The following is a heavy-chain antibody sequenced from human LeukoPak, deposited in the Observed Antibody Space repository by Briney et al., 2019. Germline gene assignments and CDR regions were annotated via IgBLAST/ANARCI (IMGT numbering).Heavy chain of an antibody. D-gene: IGHD1-26*01. V-gene: IGHV3-30*03. CDR2: ISYDGDTE. CDR3: ARDTRYPTADYYYYMDV. CDR1: GFTFSSYG. Sequence: GGSLRLSCAASGFTFSSYGMFWVRQAPGKGLEWVALISYDGDTEYYADSVKGRFTISRDNSKNTLYLQMNDLRAEDTAVYYCARDTRYPTADYYYYMDVWGKGTTVTISS. J-gene: IGHJ6*03.